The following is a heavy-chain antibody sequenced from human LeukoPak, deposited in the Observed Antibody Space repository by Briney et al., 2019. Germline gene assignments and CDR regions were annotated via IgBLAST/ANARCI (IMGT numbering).Heavy chain of an antibody. Sequence: PSETLSLTCAVYGGSFSGYFWTWIRQPPGKGLEWIGEINHSGSTNYNPSLKSRVTTSVDTSKNQFSLKLTSVTAADTAVYYCARRSKDSSGYYYFDYWGQGTLVTVSS. D-gene: IGHD3-22*01. J-gene: IGHJ4*02. V-gene: IGHV4-34*01. CDR3: ARRSKDSSGYYYFDY. CDR1: GGSFSGYF. CDR2: INHSGST.